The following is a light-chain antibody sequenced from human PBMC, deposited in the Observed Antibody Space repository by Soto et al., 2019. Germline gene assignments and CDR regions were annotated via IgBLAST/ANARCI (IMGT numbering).Light chain of an antibody. CDR1: QTVLSNY. J-gene: IGKJ1*01. CDR2: VAS. V-gene: IGKV3-20*01. Sequence: EIVLTQSPGTLSFSPGERATLSCRASQTVLSNYLAWYQQKPGQAPRLLIHVASSRATGIPDRFSGRGSGKDFTLTISRLEPEDFAVYHCQQHATSPWTFGQGNKVQIK. CDR3: QQHATSPWT.